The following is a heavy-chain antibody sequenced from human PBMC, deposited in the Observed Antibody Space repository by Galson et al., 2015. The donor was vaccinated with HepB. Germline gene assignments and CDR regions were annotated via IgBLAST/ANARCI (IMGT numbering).Heavy chain of an antibody. CDR3: ARAVLTMVRGVTPPGY. J-gene: IGHJ4*02. Sequence: SVKVSCKASGYTFTSYDINWVRQATGQGLEWMGWMNPNSGNTGYAQKFQGRVTMTRNTSISTAYMELSSLRSEDTAVYYCARAVLTMVRGVTPPGYWGQGTLVTVSS. CDR2: MNPNSGNT. V-gene: IGHV1-8*01. CDR1: GYTFTSYD. D-gene: IGHD3-10*01.